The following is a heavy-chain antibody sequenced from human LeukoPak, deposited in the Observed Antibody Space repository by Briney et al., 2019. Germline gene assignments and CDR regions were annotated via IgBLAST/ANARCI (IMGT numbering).Heavy chain of an antibody. CDR2: INHSGST. J-gene: IGHJ4*02. CDR3: ARVPHRGYGDYRSNY. V-gene: IGHV4-39*06. D-gene: IGHD4-17*01. CDR1: GGSLSSSSYY. Sequence: SETLSLTCTVSGGSLSSSSYYRGWIRQPPGKGLKWNGEINHSGSTNYNPSLKSRVTISVDTSKNQFTLKLSSVTAADTAVYYGARVPHRGYGDYRSNYWGQGTLVTVSS.